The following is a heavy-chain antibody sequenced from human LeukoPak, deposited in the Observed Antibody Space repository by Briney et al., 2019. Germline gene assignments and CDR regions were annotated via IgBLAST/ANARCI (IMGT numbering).Heavy chain of an antibody. V-gene: IGHV1-2*02. CDR3: ARGLGAVAGTTPHGY. J-gene: IGHJ4*02. Sequence: ASVKVSCKVSGYTFTGYYMHWLRQAPGQGLEWMGWINPNNGDTNYAQKFQGRVTMTRDTSISTAYMDVSSLRSDDTAVYYCARGLGAVAGTTPHGYWGQGTLVTVSS. CDR1: GYTFTGYY. D-gene: IGHD6-19*01. CDR2: INPNNGDT.